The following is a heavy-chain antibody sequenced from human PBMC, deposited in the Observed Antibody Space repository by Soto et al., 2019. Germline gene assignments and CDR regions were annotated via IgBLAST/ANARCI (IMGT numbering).Heavy chain of an antibody. Sequence: EVQLLESGGALVQPGGSLRLACAASGFTFNNFAMSWVRQAPGNGLEWVSGITASGSFTYYAASVKGRFTISRDNRKNTLSLQIDSLRGEDTASYYCVKDSSRWYYFDYWGPGTLVTVSS. D-gene: IGHD6-13*01. CDR3: VKDSSRWYYFDY. CDR1: GFTFNNFA. V-gene: IGHV3-23*01. CDR2: ITASGSFT. J-gene: IGHJ4*02.